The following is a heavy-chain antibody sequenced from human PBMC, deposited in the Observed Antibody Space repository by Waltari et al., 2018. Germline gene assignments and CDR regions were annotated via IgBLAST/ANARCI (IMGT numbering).Heavy chain of an antibody. D-gene: IGHD3-16*02. CDR2: IYHSGST. CDR3: ARGEMITFGGVIVIPNWFDP. Sequence: QVQLQESGPGLVKPSETLSLTCAVSGYSISSGYYWGWIRQPPGKGLEWIGSIYHSGSTSYNPSLKSRVTISVDTSKNQFSLKRSSGTAADTAVYYCARGEMITFGGVIVIPNWFDPWGQGTLVTVSS. CDR1: GYSISSGYY. J-gene: IGHJ5*02. V-gene: IGHV4-38-2*01.